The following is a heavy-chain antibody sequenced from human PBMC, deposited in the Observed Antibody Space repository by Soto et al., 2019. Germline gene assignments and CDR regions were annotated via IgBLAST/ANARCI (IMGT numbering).Heavy chain of an antibody. Sequence: SETLSLTCAFSCYSISSGYYWGWIRQPPGKGLEWIGSIYHSGSTYYNPSLKSRVTISVDTSKNQFSLKLSSVTAADTAVYYCARDIVVVVAATGDNWFDPWGQGTLVTVSS. CDR1: CYSISSGYY. CDR2: IYHSGST. J-gene: IGHJ5*02. CDR3: ARDIVVVVAATGDNWFDP. V-gene: IGHV4-38-2*02. D-gene: IGHD2-15*01.